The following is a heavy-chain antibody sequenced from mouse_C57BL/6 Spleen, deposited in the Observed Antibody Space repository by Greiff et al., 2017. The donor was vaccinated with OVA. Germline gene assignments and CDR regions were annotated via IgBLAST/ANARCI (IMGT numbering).Heavy chain of an antibody. CDR2: IYPRSGNT. CDR3: AREDLSYYFDY. J-gene: IGHJ2*01. Sequence: QVQLKQSGAELARPGASVKLSCKASGYTFTSYGISWVKQRTGQGLEWIGEIYPRSGNTYYNEKFKGKATLTADKSSSTAYMELRSLTSEDSAVYFCAREDLSYYFDYWGQGTTLTVSS. D-gene: IGHD6-2*01. V-gene: IGHV1-81*01. CDR1: GYTFTSYG.